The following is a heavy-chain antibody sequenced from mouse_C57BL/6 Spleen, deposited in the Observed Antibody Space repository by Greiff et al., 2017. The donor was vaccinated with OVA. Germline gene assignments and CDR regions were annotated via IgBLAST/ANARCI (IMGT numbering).Heavy chain of an antibody. CDR1: GFTFSDYY. CDR2: INYDGSST. V-gene: IGHV5-16*01. CDR3: ARFPWFAY. Sequence: EVQLQESEGGLVQPGSSMKLSCTASGFTFSDYYMAWVRQVPEKGLEWVANINYDGSSTYYLDSLKSRFIISRDNAKNILYLQMSSLKSEDTATYYCARFPWFAYWGQGTLVTVSA. J-gene: IGHJ3*01.